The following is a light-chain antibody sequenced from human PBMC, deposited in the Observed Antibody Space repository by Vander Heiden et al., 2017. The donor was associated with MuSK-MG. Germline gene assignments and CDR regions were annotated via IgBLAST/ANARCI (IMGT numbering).Light chain of an antibody. V-gene: IGLV1-51*01. CDR3: GTWDNSLSVRV. CDR2: DNN. J-gene: IGLJ3*02. CDR1: YSNIGINY. Sequence: QSVLTQPPSVSAAPGQKVTISCSGSYSNIGINYVSWYQQLPGTPPKLLMYDNNKRPSGIPDRFSGSKSGTSAAMGITGLQTGDEADYYCGTWDNSLSVRVFGGGTKLTVL.